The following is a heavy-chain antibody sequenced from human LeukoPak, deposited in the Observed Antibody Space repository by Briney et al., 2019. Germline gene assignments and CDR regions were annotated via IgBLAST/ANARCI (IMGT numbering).Heavy chain of an antibody. V-gene: IGHV4-34*01. D-gene: IGHD3-3*01. Sequence: SETLSLTCAVYGGSFSGYYWSWIRQPPGKGLEWIGEINHSGSTNYNPSPRSRVTMSLDTSKNQFSLKLSSVTAADTAVYYCARNHDFWSGHYYYYMDVWGKGTTVTVSS. CDR3: ARNHDFWSGHYYYYMDV. CDR2: INHSGST. J-gene: IGHJ6*03. CDR1: GGSFSGYY.